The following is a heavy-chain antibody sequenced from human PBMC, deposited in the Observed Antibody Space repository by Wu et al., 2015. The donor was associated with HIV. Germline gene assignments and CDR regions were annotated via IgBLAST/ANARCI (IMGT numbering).Heavy chain of an antibody. D-gene: IGHD3-10*01. CDR2: LNPSNGRT. V-gene: IGHV1-8*01. Sequence: QVQLEQSGAEVKKPGASVKVSCRASGYTFNTYHINWVRQAPGQRLEWMGWLNPSNGRTVLAQKFQGRITMTRSVSISTAYMELSSLRSDDTAVYYCARREFGENYFDYWGQGTLVTVSS. CDR3: ARREFGENYFDY. J-gene: IGHJ4*02. CDR1: GYTFNTYH.